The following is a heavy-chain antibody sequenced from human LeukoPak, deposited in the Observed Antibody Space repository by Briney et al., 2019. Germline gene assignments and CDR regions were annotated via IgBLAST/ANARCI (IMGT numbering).Heavy chain of an antibody. CDR1: GFTFSRYA. Sequence: GGSLRLSCAASGFTFSRYAMHWVRQAPGKGLEGVALISYDGSNKYYADSVKGRFTISRDNSKNTLYLQMNSLRAEDTAVYYCARQWDAFDIWGQGTMVTVSS. D-gene: IGHD6-19*01. V-gene: IGHV3-30*04. CDR3: ARQWDAFDI. J-gene: IGHJ3*02. CDR2: ISYDGSNK.